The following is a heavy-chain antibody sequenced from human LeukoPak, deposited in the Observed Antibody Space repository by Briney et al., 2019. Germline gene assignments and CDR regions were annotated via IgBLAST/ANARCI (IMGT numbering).Heavy chain of an antibody. CDR3: ARDGHYYDSSGYSYYFDY. Sequence: GGSLRLSCAASGFTFSSYSMNWVRQAPGKGLEWVSYISSSSSTIYYADSVKGRFTISRDNAKNSLYLQMNSLGAEDTAVYYCARDGHYYDSSGYSYYFDYWGQGTLVTVSS. V-gene: IGHV3-48*01. CDR2: ISSSSSTI. J-gene: IGHJ4*02. CDR1: GFTFSSYS. D-gene: IGHD3-22*01.